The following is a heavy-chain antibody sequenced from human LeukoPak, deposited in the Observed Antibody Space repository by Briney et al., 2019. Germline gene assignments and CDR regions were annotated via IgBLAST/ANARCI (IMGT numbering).Heavy chain of an antibody. J-gene: IGHJ6*02. V-gene: IGHV3-7*01. CDR1: GFTFGDLG. CDR2: INQDGSET. CDR3: ARGHYGLDG. Sequence: PGGSLRLSCAASGFTFGDLGMSWVRQAPGKGLEWVASINQDGSETQFLDSVKGRFTIARDSAENSVFLQMNSLRAEDTAVYFCARGHYGLDGWGPGTTVTVSS.